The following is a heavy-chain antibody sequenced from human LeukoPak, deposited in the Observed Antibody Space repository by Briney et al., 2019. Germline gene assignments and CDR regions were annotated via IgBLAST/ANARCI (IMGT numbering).Heavy chain of an antibody. CDR2: ISWNRGTI. V-gene: IGHV3-9*01. CDR3: GKDKGPNYSYGMDV. CDR1: GFNFGDYA. J-gene: IGHJ6*02. D-gene: IGHD2-8*01. Sequence: GRSLRLSCAASGFNFGDYAMHWVRHAPGKGLEWVSGISWNRGTIRYADSVKGRFTISRDNAKNSLYLQMNSLRPEDTALYYCGKDKGPNYSYGMDVWGQGTTVTVSS.